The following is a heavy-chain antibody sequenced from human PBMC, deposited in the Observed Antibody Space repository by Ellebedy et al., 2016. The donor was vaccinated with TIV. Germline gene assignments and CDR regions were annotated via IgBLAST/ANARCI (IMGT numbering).Heavy chain of an antibody. CDR2: IWSDGTTK. CDR3: ARDGADYYTSGSYMYYFDY. J-gene: IGHJ4*02. Sequence: GGSLRLSXAASGFTFSSYGMHWVRQAPGKGLEWVAVIWSDGTTKYYSDSVKGRFTISRDNSKNTLYLQMNSLRVEDTAVYYCARDGADYYTSGSYMYYFDYWGQGTLVTVSS. CDR1: GFTFSSYG. V-gene: IGHV3-33*01. D-gene: IGHD3-10*01.